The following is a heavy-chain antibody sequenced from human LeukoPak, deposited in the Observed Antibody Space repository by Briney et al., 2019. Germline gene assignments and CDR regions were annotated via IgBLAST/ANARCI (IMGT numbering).Heavy chain of an antibody. CDR2: IYYSGST. CDR1: GGSISSGGYY. J-gene: IGHJ4*02. CDR3: ARVQFAYDIWSGPYIDF. V-gene: IGHV4-31*03. Sequence: PSATPSLAFTVSGGSISSGGYYWSWIRQHPGKGLEWIGYIYYSGSTYYNPSLKSRVTISVDTSKNQFSLKLSSVTAADTAVYYCARVQFAYDIWSGPYIDFWGQGALVTVSS. D-gene: IGHD3-3*01.